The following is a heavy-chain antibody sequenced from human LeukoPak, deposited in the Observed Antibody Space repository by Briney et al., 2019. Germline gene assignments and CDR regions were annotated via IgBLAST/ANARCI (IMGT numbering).Heavy chain of an antibody. CDR1: GFTFSNYA. CDR3: AKVSIAAADTLRNYDY. J-gene: IGHJ4*02. V-gene: IGHV3-23*01. D-gene: IGHD6-13*01. Sequence: GGSVRLSCVVSGFTFSNYAMSGVRQAPGKGLEWVSVISGGGSTTYYADSVKGRFTISRDNSKNTLYLQMNGLRADDTAIYYCAKVSIAAADTLRNYDYWGQGTLVTVSS. CDR2: ISGGGSTT.